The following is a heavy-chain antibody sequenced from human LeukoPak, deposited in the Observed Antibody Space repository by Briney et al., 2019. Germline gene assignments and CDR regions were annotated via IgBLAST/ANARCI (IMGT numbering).Heavy chain of an antibody. CDR2: IWYDGSNK. D-gene: IGHD2-2*01. CDR1: GFIFGSYG. Sequence: GGSLRLSCAASGFIFGSYGMHWVRQAPGKGLEWVAVIWYDGSNKYYADSVKGRFTISRDNSKNTLYLQMNSLRAEDTAVYYCAREAGYCSSTSCYAGGFSDYWGQGTLVTVSS. J-gene: IGHJ4*02. V-gene: IGHV3-33*01. CDR3: AREAGYCSSTSCYAGGFSDY.